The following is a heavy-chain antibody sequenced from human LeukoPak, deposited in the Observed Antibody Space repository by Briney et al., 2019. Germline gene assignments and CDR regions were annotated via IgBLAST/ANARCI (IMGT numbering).Heavy chain of an antibody. CDR3: ARDFPMVRGPRGRSYGMDV. CDR2: ISSSSSYI. J-gene: IGHJ6*02. V-gene: IGHV3-21*01. Sequence: PGGSLRLSCAASGFTFSSYSMNWVRQAPGKGLEWVSSISSSSSYIYYADSVKGRFTISKDNAKNSLYLQMNSLRAEDTAVYYCARDFPMVRGPRGRSYGMDVWGQGTTVTVSS. CDR1: GFTFSSYS. D-gene: IGHD3-10*01.